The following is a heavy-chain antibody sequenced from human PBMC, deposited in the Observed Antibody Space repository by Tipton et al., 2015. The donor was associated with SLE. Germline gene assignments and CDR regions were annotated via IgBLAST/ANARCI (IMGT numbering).Heavy chain of an antibody. V-gene: IGHV4-34*01. CDR3: ARVHLGSGAAAAGDC. Sequence: TLSLTCAVYGGSFSGYYWSWIRQPPGKGLEWIGEINHSGSTNYNPSLKSRVTISVDTSKNQFSLKLSSVTAADTAVYYCARVHLGSGAAAAGDCWALGTLGAVYS. D-gene: IGHD6-13*01. CDR1: GGSFSGYY. J-gene: IGHJ1*01. CDR2: INHSGST.